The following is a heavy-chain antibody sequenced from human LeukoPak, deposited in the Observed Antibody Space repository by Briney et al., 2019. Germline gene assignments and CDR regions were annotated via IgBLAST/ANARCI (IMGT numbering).Heavy chain of an antibody. CDR3: AKIMALYCSGGSCNEIDY. CDR1: GFTVRSAY. CDR2: NSDGRT. J-gene: IGHJ4*02. D-gene: IGHD2-15*01. Sequence: PGGSLRLPCAASGFTVRSAYMSWVRQAPGKGLEWVSVNSDGRTYYADSVKGRFTISRDSSKNTLYLQMNSLRADDTAVYYCAKIMALYCSGGSCNEIDYWGQGTLVTVSS. V-gene: IGHV3-53*01.